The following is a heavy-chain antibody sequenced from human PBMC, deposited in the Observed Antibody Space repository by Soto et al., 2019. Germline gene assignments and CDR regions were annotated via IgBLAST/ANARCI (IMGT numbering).Heavy chain of an antibody. CDR3: ARARYSSSWSRQPFDY. D-gene: IGHD6-13*01. CDR1: GGTFSSYA. Sequence: SVKVSCKASGGTFSSYAISWVRQAPGQGLEWMGGIIPIFGTANYAQKFQGRVTITADESTSTAYMELSSLRSEDTAVYYCARARYSSSWSRQPFDYWGQGTLVTVSS. J-gene: IGHJ4*02. CDR2: IIPIFGTA. V-gene: IGHV1-69*13.